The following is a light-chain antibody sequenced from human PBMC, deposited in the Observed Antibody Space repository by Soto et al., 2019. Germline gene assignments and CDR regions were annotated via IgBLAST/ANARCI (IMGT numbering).Light chain of an antibody. Sequence: IQMTQSPSTLCASVGDRVTITCRASQSISHWLAWYQQKPGKAPKLLIYDASSLESGVPSRFSGSGSGTEFTLTISSLQPDDFATYYCQQYNSYSRTFGQGTKVDIK. CDR2: DAS. V-gene: IGKV1-5*01. CDR1: QSISHW. CDR3: QQYNSYSRT. J-gene: IGKJ1*01.